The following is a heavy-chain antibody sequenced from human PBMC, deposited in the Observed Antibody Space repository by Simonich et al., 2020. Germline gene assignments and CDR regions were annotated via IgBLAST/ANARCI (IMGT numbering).Heavy chain of an antibody. Sequence: QVQLQESGPGLVKPSETLSLTRAVSGYSISSGYYWGWIRQPPGKGLEWIGSIYHGGSTYYNPSLKSRVTISVDTSKNQFSLKLSSVTAADTAVYYCARVGYSNYYYYGMDVWGQGTTVTVSS. V-gene: IGHV4-38-2*01. D-gene: IGHD6-13*01. CDR2: IYHGGST. CDR1: GYSISSGYY. J-gene: IGHJ6*02. CDR3: ARVGYSNYYYYGMDV.